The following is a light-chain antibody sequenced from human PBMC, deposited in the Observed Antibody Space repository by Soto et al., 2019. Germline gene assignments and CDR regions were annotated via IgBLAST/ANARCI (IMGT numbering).Light chain of an antibody. CDR3: QQYGLSPRT. Sequence: EILFTQCTATLSLSPGERATLSCRAGQSVISRYLAWYQQKPGQAPRLFIYASSIRATGIPDRFSGSGSGTDFTLTISRLEPEDFVVYYCQQYGLSPRTFGRGTKVDIK. J-gene: IGKJ1*01. CDR2: ASS. CDR1: QSVISRY. V-gene: IGKV3-20*01.